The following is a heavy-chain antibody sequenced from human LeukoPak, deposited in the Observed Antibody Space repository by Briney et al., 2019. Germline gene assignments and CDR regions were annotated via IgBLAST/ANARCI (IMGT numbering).Heavy chain of an antibody. V-gene: IGHV3-7*03. Sequence: GGSLRLSCVVSGFNFGDHWMDWVRQAPGKGLEWVGNIKQDGSEKNYVDSVKGRFTISTDNAEKSVSLDMNSLRAEDTAIYYCARDFETWGQGTLVTVST. CDR1: GFNFGDHW. CDR3: ARDFET. J-gene: IGHJ5*02. CDR2: IKQDGSEK. D-gene: IGHD3-9*01.